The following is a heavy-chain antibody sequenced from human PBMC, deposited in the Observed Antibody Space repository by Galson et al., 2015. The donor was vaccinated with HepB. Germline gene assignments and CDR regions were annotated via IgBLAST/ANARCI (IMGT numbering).Heavy chain of an antibody. D-gene: IGHD3-22*01. J-gene: IGHJ6*03. V-gene: IGHV6-1*01. CDR3: AREGFTTSNYYYYMDV. Sequence: CAISGDSVSSNSAAWNWIRQSPSRGLEWLVRTYYRSKWYNDYAESVKSRIDINPDTSKNQFSLQLNSVTPEDTAVYYCAREGFTTSNYYYYMDVWGKGTTVTVSS. CDR2: TYYRSKWYN. CDR1: GDSVSSNSAA.